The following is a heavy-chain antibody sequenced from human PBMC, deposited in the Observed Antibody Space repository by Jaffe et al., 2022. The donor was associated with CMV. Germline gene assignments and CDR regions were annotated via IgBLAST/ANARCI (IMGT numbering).Heavy chain of an antibody. CDR3: ARRVRGVSYYYYYYYMDV. CDR2: INHSGST. V-gene: IGHV4-34*01. D-gene: IGHD3-10*01. Sequence: QVQLQQWGAGLLKPSETLSLTCAVYGGSFSGYYWSWIRQPPGKGLEWIGEINHSGSTNYNPSLKSRVTISVDTSKNQFSLKLSSVTAADTAVYYCARRVRGVSYYYYYYYMDVWGKGTTVTVSS. J-gene: IGHJ6*03. CDR1: GGSFSGYY.